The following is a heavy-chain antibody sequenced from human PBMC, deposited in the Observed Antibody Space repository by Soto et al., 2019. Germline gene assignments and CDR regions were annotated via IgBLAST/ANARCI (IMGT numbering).Heavy chain of an antibody. CDR3: AKGSGGSYDYFDY. D-gene: IGHD3-16*01. CDR2: ILYDGSNK. Sequence: SLRLSCVASGFTFRNYGVHWVRQAPGKGLEWVAVILYDGSNKYYADSVKGRFTISRDNSKNTLYLQMNSLRAEDTAVYYCAKGSGGSYDYFDYWGQGTLVTVSS. CDR1: GFTFRNYG. V-gene: IGHV3-30*18. J-gene: IGHJ4*02.